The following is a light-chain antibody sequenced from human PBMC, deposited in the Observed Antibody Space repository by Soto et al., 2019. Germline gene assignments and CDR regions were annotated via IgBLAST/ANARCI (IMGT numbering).Light chain of an antibody. Sequence: QSALTQPASVSGSPGQSITISCTGTSSDVGAYNYVSWYQQYPGRAPKFLIYEVTYRPSGVSNRFSGSKSGNTASLTISGLLTEDEADYYCSSYTTTSTVVFGGGTQLTVL. V-gene: IGLV2-14*01. CDR3: SSYTTTSTVV. CDR1: SSDVGAYNY. J-gene: IGLJ3*02. CDR2: EVT.